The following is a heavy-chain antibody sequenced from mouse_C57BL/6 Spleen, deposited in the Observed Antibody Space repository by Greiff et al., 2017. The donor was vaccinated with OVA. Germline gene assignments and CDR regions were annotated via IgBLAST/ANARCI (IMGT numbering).Heavy chain of an antibody. CDR1: GYTFTDYE. CDR3: TREDSNPDY. Sequence: QVQLKESGPELVKPGASVTLSCKASGYTFTDYEMHWVKQTPVHGLEWIGAIDPETGGTAYNQKFKGKAILTADKSSSTAYMELRSLTSEDSAVYYCTREDSNPDYWGQGTTLTVSS. D-gene: IGHD2-5*01. J-gene: IGHJ2*01. V-gene: IGHV1-15*01. CDR2: IDPETGGT.